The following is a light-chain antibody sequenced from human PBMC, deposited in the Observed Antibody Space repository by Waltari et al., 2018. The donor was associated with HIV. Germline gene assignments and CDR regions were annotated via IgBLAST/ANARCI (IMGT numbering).Light chain of an antibody. CDR2: ENA. J-gene: IGLJ1*01. CDR1: SSNLGYNY. Sequence: SVLTQPPSMSAAPGQRVTISCSGSSSNLGYNYVSWYQQLPGTAPKLLIYENAKRPSAIPDRFSASKSGTSASLAITGLQTGDEADYYCGTWDTSLNTVVFGSATKVSVL. CDR3: GTWDTSLNTVV. V-gene: IGLV1-51*01.